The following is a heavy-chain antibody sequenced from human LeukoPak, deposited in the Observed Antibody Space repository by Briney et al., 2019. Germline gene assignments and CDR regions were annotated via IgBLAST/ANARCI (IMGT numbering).Heavy chain of an antibody. J-gene: IGHJ4*02. V-gene: IGHV3-23*01. CDR3: AKIPHSSYYYDSSGYLDY. CDR2: ISGSGGST. D-gene: IGHD3-22*01. Sequence: QPGGSLRLSCAASGFTFSTYAMSWVRQAPGKGLEWVSAISGSGGSTYTADSVKGRFTISRNNSKNTLYLQMNSLRAEDTAIYYCAKIPHSSYYYDSSGYLDYWGQGTLVSVPS. CDR1: GFTFSTYA.